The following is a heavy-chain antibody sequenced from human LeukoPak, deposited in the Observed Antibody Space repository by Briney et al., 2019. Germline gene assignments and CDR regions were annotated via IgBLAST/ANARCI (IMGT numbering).Heavy chain of an antibody. CDR2: ISSSSSYT. CDR3: ARQYYYDRSAHDY. Sequence: GGSLRLSCAASGFSFSDYYMSWIRQAPGKGLEWVSYISSSSSYTNYADSVRGRFTISRDNAKNSLYLQMNSLRAEDTAVYYCARQYYYDRSAHDYWGQGTLVTVSS. V-gene: IGHV3-11*03. J-gene: IGHJ4*02. D-gene: IGHD3-22*01. CDR1: GFSFSDYY.